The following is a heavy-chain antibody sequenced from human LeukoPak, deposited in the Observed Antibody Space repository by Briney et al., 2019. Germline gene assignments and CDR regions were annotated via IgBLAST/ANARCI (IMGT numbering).Heavy chain of an antibody. Sequence: GGSLRLSCAASGFTFSSYGMHWVRQAPGKGLEWVAVISYDGSNKYYADSVKGRFTISRDNSKNTLYLQMNSLRAEDTAVYYCAKDAPERYYDIFDYGMDVWGQGTTVTVSS. J-gene: IGHJ6*02. V-gene: IGHV3-30*18. D-gene: IGHD3-9*01. CDR3: AKDAPERYYDIFDYGMDV. CDR1: GFTFSSYG. CDR2: ISYDGSNK.